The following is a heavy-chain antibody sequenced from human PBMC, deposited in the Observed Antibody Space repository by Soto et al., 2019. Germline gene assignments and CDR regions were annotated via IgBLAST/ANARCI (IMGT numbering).Heavy chain of an antibody. CDR1: GGSISSYY. Sequence: SETLSLTCTVSGGSISSYYWGWIRQPPGKGLEWIGYIYHSGSTNYNPSLTSRVTISIDTSKNQFSLNLRSLTAADTAVYYCAPDFYDRSGYYYDCGQGILVTVSS. J-gene: IGHJ4*02. D-gene: IGHD3-22*01. V-gene: IGHV4-59*01. CDR2: IYHSGST. CDR3: APDFYDRSGYYYD.